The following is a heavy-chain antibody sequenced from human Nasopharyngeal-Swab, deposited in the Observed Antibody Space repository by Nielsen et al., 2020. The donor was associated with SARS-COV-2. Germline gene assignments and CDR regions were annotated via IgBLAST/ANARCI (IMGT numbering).Heavy chain of an antibody. CDR3: ARIEDCSSTSCYDYFDY. Sequence: GDRAEWIGEINHSGSTNYNPSLKSRVTISVDTSKNQFSLKLSSVTAADTAVYYCARIEDCSSTSCYDYFDYWGQGTLVTVSS. V-gene: IGHV4-34*01. D-gene: IGHD2-2*01. J-gene: IGHJ4*02. CDR2: INHSGST.